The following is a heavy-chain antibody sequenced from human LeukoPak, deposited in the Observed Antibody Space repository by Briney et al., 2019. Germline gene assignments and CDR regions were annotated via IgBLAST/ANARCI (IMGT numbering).Heavy chain of an antibody. CDR2: ISGSGGST. CDR1: GFTFGSYA. J-gene: IGHJ2*01. V-gene: IGHV3-23*01. Sequence: GGSLRLSCAASGFTFGSYAMSWVRQAPGKGLEWLSTISGSGGSTDYGDSEKGRFILCRDNSKNALFLQVNSLRADDTAVYYCAKFHSPGRVTRCYWYFDHWGRGTLVTVSS. CDR3: AKFHSPGRVTRCYWYFDH. D-gene: IGHD2-21*02.